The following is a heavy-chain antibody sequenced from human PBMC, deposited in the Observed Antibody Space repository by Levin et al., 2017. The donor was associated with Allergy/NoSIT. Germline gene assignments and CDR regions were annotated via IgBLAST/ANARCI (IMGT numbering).Heavy chain of an antibody. CDR2: IDPTDGTT. CDR1: GYTFTSYY. CDR3: AKGGGSRTYFNGYDF. J-gene: IGHJ4*02. D-gene: IGHD3-10*01. Sequence: ASVKVSCKTSGYTFTSYYIHWVRQAPGQGLEWLGIIDPTDGTTDYAQEFQGRVSMTRDAPTRTVYMDVSNLKSEDTAMYYCAKGGGSRTYFNGYDFWGQGTLVTVSS. V-gene: IGHV1-46*01.